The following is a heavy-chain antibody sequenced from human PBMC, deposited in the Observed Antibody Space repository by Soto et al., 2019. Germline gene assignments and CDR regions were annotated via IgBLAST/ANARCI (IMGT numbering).Heavy chain of an antibody. D-gene: IGHD6-13*01. CDR1: GFTFSSYA. V-gene: IGHV3-23*01. CDR2: ISGSGGST. CDR3: AKDNTGYSSSWYYYYYGMDV. Sequence: GGSLRLSCAASGFTFSSYAMSWVRQAPGKGLEWVSAISGSGGSTYYADSVKGRFTISRDNSKNTLYLQMNSLRAEDTAVYYCAKDNTGYSSSWYYYYYGMDVWGQGPTVTVSS. J-gene: IGHJ6*02.